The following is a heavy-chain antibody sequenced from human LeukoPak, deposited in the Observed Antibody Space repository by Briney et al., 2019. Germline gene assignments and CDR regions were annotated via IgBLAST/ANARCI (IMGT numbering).Heavy chain of an antibody. CDR2: IRYDGSNK. J-gene: IGHJ4*02. V-gene: IGHV3-30*02. CDR1: GFTFSSYG. Sequence: QPGGSLRLSCAASGFTFSSYGMHWVRQAPGKGLEWVAFIRYDGSNKYYADSVKGRFTISRDNSKNTLYLQMNSLRAEDTAVYYCATGEYQLLGYWGQGTLVTVSS. D-gene: IGHD2-2*01. CDR3: ATGEYQLLGY.